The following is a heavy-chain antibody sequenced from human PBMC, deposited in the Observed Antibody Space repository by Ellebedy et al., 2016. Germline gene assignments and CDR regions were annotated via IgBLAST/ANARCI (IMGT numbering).Heavy chain of an antibody. D-gene: IGHD5-12*01. CDR1: GGSISSSSYY. V-gene: IGHV4-39*07. J-gene: IGHJ2*01. Sequence: SETLSLTCTVSGGSISSSSYYWGWIRQPPGKGLEWIGSIYYSGTTYYNPSLKSRVTISIDTSKNQFSLKLTSVTAAETAVYYCARLGGYGGPLGLWGRGTLVTVSS. CDR3: ARLGGYGGPLGL. CDR2: IYYSGTT.